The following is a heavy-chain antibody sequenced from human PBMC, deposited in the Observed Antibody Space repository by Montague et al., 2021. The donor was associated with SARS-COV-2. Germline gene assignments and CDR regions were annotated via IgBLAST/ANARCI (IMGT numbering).Heavy chain of an antibody. J-gene: IGHJ4*02. V-gene: IGHV4-59*01. CDR1: GGSISNYY. CDR2: IYYSGGT. Sequence: SETLSLTCTVSGGSISNYYWSWIRQPPGKGLEWLGYIYYSGGTNXXPSLKSRVTISVDTSKNQFSLKLSSVTAADAAVYYCARGMHYCDSSGYYFDYWGQGTLVTVSS. CDR3: ARGMHYCDSSGYYFDY. D-gene: IGHD3-22*01.